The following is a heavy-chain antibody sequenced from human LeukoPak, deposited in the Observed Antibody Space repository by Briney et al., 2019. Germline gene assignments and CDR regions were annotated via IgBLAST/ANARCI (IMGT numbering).Heavy chain of an antibody. CDR1: GGSISSGNYY. CDR2: IHASGST. Sequence: PSQTLSLTCTVSGGSISSGNYYWSWIRQPAGKGLEWIGRIHASGSTNYNPSLKSRVTISVDTTKNQFSLKLSSVTAADTAVYYCARGGITMVRGVIITGAFDIWGQGTMVTVSS. V-gene: IGHV4-61*02. J-gene: IGHJ3*02. CDR3: ARGGITMVRGVIITGAFDI. D-gene: IGHD3-10*01.